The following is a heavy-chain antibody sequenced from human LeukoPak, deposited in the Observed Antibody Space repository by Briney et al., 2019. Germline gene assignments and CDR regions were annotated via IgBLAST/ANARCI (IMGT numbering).Heavy chain of an antibody. CDR2: IWYDGSNK. V-gene: IGHV3-33*06. Sequence: GGSLRLSCAASGFTFSSYGMHWVRQAPGKGLEWVAVIWYDGSNKYYADSVKGRFTISRDNSKNTLYLQMNSLRAEDTAVYYCAKDGQEAIFGVVIKYYFDYWGQGTLVTVSS. CDR1: GFTFSSYG. J-gene: IGHJ4*02. D-gene: IGHD3-3*01. CDR3: AKDGQEAIFGVVIKYYFDY.